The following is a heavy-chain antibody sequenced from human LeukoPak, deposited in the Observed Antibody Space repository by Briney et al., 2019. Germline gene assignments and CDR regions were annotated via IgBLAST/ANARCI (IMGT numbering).Heavy chain of an antibody. Sequence: KTGGSLRLSCAASGFTFSNAWMSWVRQAPRKGLEWVGRIKSKSVGGTTDYAVPVKDRFTISRDDSKNTVYLQMDSLKTEDTAVYYCTTSLAYCVGDCYPTRWGQGTPVIVSS. CDR2: IKSKSVGGTT. CDR3: TTSLAYCVGDCYPTR. J-gene: IGHJ4*02. CDR1: GFTFSNAW. V-gene: IGHV3-15*01. D-gene: IGHD2-21*02.